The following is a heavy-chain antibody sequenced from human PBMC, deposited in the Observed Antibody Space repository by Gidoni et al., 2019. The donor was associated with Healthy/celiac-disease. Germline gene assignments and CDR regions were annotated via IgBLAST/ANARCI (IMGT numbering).Heavy chain of an antibody. CDR2: IYYSGST. D-gene: IGHD3-3*01. J-gene: IGHJ6*02. CDR1: GGSISSGGYY. Sequence: QVQLQESGPGLVKPSQTLSLTCTVSGGSISSGGYYWSWIRQHPGKGLEWIGYIYYSGSTYYNPSLKSRVTISVDTSKNQFSLKLSSVTAADTAVYYCAGYYDFWSGYPRDYYYGMDVWGQGTTVTVSS. CDR3: AGYYDFWSGYPRDYYYGMDV. V-gene: IGHV4-31*03.